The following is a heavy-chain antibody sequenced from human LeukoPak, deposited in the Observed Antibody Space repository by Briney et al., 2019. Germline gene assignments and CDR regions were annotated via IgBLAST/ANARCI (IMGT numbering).Heavy chain of an antibody. Sequence: ASVKVSCKASGYTFTSYGISWGRQAPGQGLEWMGWISAYNGNTNYAQKLQGRVTMTTDTSTSTAYMELRSLSSDDTAVYYCARDSGYYGSGSFGDYWGQGTLVTVSS. CDR3: ARDSGYYGSGSFGDY. V-gene: IGHV1-18*01. CDR1: GYTFTSYG. J-gene: IGHJ4*02. D-gene: IGHD3-10*01. CDR2: ISAYNGNT.